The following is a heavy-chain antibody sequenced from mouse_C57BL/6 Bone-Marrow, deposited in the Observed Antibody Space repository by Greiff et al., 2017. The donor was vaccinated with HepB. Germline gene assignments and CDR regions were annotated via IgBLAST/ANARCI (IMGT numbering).Heavy chain of an antibody. CDR1: GYTFTEYT. CDR3: ARHEEGGNLYYWYFDV. CDR2: FYPGSGSI. J-gene: IGHJ1*03. V-gene: IGHV1-62-2*01. Sequence: VKLMESGAELVKPGASVKLSCKASGYTFTEYTIHWVKQRSGQGLEWIGWFYPGSGSIKYNEKFKDKATLTADKSSSTVYMELSRLTSEDSAVYFCARHEEGGNLYYWYFDVWGTGTTVTVSS. D-gene: IGHD1-1*01.